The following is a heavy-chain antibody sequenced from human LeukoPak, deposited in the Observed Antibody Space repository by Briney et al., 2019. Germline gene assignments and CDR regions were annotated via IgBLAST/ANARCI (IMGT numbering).Heavy chain of an antibody. V-gene: IGHV1-8*01. Sequence: GASVKVSCKASGYTFTSYDINWVRQAPGQGLEWMGWVNPNSGNTGYAQKFQGRVTMTRNTSISTAYMELSSLRSEDTAVYYCARAGARQIAAVGYWGQGTLATVSS. CDR1: GYTFTSYD. CDR2: VNPNSGNT. J-gene: IGHJ4*02. D-gene: IGHD6-13*01. CDR3: ARAGARQIAAVGY.